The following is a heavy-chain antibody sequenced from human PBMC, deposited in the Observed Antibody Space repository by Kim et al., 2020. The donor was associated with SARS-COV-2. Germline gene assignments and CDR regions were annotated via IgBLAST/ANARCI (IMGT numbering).Heavy chain of an antibody. J-gene: IGHJ4*02. CDR2: ISWNSGSI. D-gene: IGHD5-18*01. Sequence: GGSLRLSCAASGFTFADYAMHWVRQGPGKGLEWVSGISWNSGSIGYAGSVKGRFTISRDNAKNSLYLQMNSLRAEDTALYFCAKDQTLGITAMIDYWGQG. CDR3: AKDQTLGITAMIDY. V-gene: IGHV3-9*01. CDR1: GFTFADYA.